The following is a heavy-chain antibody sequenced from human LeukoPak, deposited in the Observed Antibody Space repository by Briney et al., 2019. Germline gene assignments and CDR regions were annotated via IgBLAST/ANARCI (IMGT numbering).Heavy chain of an antibody. CDR3: ARGRIAALYYYYYYYMDV. D-gene: IGHD6-6*01. CDR2: INHSGST. J-gene: IGHJ6*03. V-gene: IGHV4-34*01. CDR1: GGSFSAYY. Sequence: SETLSLTCAVYGGSFSAYYWSWIRQPPGKGLEWIGEINHSGSTNYNPSLKSRVTISVDTSKNQFSLKLSSVTAADTAVYYCARGRIAALYYYYYYYMDVWGKGTTVTVSS.